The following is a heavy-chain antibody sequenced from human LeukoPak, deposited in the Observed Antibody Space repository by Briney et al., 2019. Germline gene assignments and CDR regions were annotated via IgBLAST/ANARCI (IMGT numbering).Heavy chain of an antibody. V-gene: IGHV4-4*02. J-gene: IGHJ3*02. CDR3: ARVRDYYDSSGYYYADAFDI. CDR1: GGSISSSNW. Sequence: SETLSLTCAVSGGSISSSNWWSWVRQPPGKGLEWIGEIYHSGSTNYNPSLKSRVTISVDTSKNQFSLKLSSVTAADTAVYYCARVRDYYDSSGYYYADAFDIWGQGTMVTVSS. CDR2: IYHSGST. D-gene: IGHD3-22*01.